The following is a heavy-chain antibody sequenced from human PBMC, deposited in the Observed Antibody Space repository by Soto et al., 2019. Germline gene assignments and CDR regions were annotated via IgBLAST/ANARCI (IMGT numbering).Heavy chain of an antibody. Sequence: SETLSLTCTVSGGSISSYYWSWIRQPPGKGLEWIGYIYYSGSTNYNPSLKSRVTISVDTSKNQFSLKLGSVTAGDTAVYYCARGTYYYGSGSYYPSHYYYYYMDVWGKGTTVTVSS. J-gene: IGHJ6*03. V-gene: IGHV4-59*08. CDR1: GGSISSYY. D-gene: IGHD3-10*01. CDR3: ARGTYYYGSGSYYPSHYYYYYMDV. CDR2: IYYSGST.